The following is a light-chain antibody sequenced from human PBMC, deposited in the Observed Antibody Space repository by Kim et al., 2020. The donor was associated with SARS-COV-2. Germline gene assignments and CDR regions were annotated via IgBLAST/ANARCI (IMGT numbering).Light chain of an antibody. CDR2: AAS. CDR3: QHYNNWPHDT. Sequence: IVMTQSPATLSMSPGERATLSCRASQSVSSNLAWFQQKPGQAPRLLIYAASIRATGIPARFSGSGSETEFTLTISSLQSEDFAVYYWQHYNNWPHDTFGQGTKLEI. V-gene: IGKV3D-15*01. J-gene: IGKJ2*01. CDR1: QSVSSN.